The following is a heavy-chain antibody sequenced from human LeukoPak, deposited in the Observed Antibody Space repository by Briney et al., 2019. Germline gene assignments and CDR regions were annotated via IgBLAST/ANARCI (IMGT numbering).Heavy chain of an antibody. J-gene: IGHJ6*03. CDR1: GGSISSSSYF. Sequence: SETLSLTCTVSGGSISSSSYFWGWIRQPPGTGLEWIGSIYYSGNTYYNPSLKSRVTISVDTSKNQFSLKLSSVTAADTAVYYCARQRLGYCSGGSCRYYYYYYYMDVWGKGTTVTVSS. D-gene: IGHD2-15*01. CDR3: ARQRLGYCSGGSCRYYYYYYYMDV. V-gene: IGHV4-39*01. CDR2: IYYSGNT.